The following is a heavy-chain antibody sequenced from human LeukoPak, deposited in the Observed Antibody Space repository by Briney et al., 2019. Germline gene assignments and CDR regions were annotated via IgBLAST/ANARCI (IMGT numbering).Heavy chain of an antibody. D-gene: IGHD6-19*01. V-gene: IGHV1-2*06. Sequence: ASVKVSCKASGYTFTGYYMHWVRQAPGQGLEWMGRINPNSGGTNYAQKFQGRVTMTRDTSISTAYMELSRLRSEDTAVYYCARDYSSGWYVGVYWGQGTLVTVSS. CDR1: GYTFTGYY. J-gene: IGHJ4*02. CDR3: ARDYSSGWYVGVY. CDR2: INPNSGGT.